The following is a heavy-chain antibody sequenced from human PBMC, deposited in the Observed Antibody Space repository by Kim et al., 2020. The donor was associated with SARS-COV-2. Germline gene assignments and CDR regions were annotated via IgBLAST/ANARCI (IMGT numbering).Heavy chain of an antibody. CDR1: GFTFSSYA. CDR2: ISDDGGST. D-gene: IGHD3-9*01. CDR3: AKDRFLSGY. Sequence: GGSLRLSCAASGFTFSSYAMNWARQAPGKGLQWVSAISDDGGSTYYADSVKGRFTISRDNSKNTLYLQMNSLRAEDTAVYYCAKDRFLSGYWGQGTLVTV. V-gene: IGHV3-23*01. J-gene: IGHJ4*02.